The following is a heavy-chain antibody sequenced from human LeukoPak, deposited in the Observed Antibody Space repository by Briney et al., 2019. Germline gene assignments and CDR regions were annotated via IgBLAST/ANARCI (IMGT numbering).Heavy chain of an antibody. V-gene: IGHV4-61*01. CDR2: IYYSGST. CDR1: GGSISSSSYY. CDR3: ARGLVGATGFDY. Sequence: PSETLSLTCTVSGGSISSSSYYWSWIRQPPGKGLEWIGYIYYSGSTNYNPSLKSRVTISVDTSKNQFSLELSSVTAADTAVYYCARGLVGATGFDYWGQGTLVTVSS. J-gene: IGHJ4*02. D-gene: IGHD1-26*01.